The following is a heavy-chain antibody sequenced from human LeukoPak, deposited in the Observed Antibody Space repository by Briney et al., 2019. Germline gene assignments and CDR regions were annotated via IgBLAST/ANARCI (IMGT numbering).Heavy chain of an antibody. J-gene: IGHJ4*02. Sequence: GGSLRLSCAASGFTLSSYAMSWVRQAPGKGLEWVSAISGSGGSTYYADSVKGRFTISRDNSKNTLYLQMNGLRAEDTAIYYCAKGIHLSLSENDYWGQGTLVTVSS. CDR2: ISGSGGST. D-gene: IGHD5-18*01. CDR3: AKGIHLSLSENDY. CDR1: GFTLSSYA. V-gene: IGHV3-23*01.